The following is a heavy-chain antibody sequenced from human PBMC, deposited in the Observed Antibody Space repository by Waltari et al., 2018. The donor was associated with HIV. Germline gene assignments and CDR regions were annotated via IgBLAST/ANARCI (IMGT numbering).Heavy chain of an antibody. CDR2: ISYDGSNK. Sequence: QVQLAESGGGVVQPGRSLRLSFAASGFTLSRYGTHWARQAPGKGLEWVVVISYDGSNKYYADSVKGRFTISRDNSKNTLYLQMNSLRAEDTAVYYCAKDRHGVTIYGMDVWGQGTTVTVSS. J-gene: IGHJ6*02. CDR1: GFTLSRYG. CDR3: AKDRHGVTIYGMDV. D-gene: IGHD4-17*01. V-gene: IGHV3-30*18.